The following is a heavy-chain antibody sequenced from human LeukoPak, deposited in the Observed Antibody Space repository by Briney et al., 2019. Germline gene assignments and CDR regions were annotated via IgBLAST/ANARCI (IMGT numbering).Heavy chain of an antibody. CDR1: GGSFSGYY. V-gene: IGHV4-34*01. Sequence: SETLSLTCAVYGGSFSGYYWSWIRQPPGKGLEWIGEINHSGSTNYNPSLKSRFTISVDTSKNQFSLKLSSVTAADTAVYYCARGDGGYNRPFDYWGQGTLVTVSS. J-gene: IGHJ4*02. CDR2: INHSGST. CDR3: ARGDGGYNRPFDY. D-gene: IGHD5-24*01.